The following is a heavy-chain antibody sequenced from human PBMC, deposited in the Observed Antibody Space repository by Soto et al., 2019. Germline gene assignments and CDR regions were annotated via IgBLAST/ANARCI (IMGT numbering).Heavy chain of an antibody. Sequence: GALVKVSCKASGYTFTSYGISCVRQAPGKGLEWMGGFDPEDGETIYAQKFQGRVTMTEDTSTDTAYMELSSLRSEDTAVYYCATDNRGYYDSSGYYNFDYWGQGTLVTVSS. CDR2: FDPEDGET. CDR1: GYTFTSYG. J-gene: IGHJ4*02. CDR3: ATDNRGYYDSSGYYNFDY. V-gene: IGHV1-24*01. D-gene: IGHD3-22*01.